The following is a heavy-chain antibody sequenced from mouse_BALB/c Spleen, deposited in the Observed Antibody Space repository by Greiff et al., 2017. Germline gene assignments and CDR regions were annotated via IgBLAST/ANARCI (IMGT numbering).Heavy chain of an antibody. J-gene: IGHJ2*01. CDR1: GYTFTSYV. Sequence: EVQLQQSGPELVKPGASVKMSCKASGYTFTSYVMHWVKQKPGQGLEWIGYINPYNDGTNYNEKFKGKATLTADTSSSTAYMQLSSLTSEDSAVYFCASWRGNYVFDYWGQGTTLTVSS. CDR2: INPYNDGT. CDR3: ASWRGNYVFDY. D-gene: IGHD2-1*01. V-gene: IGHV1-14*01.